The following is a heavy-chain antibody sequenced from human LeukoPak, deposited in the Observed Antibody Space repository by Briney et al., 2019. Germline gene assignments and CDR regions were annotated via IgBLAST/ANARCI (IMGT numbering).Heavy chain of an antibody. V-gene: IGHV1-2*02. CDR2: INPNSGGT. J-gene: IGHJ5*02. CDR3: ARDKNLRYCSSTSCYWSWFDP. Sequence: ASVKVSCKASGYTFTGYYMHWVRQAPGQGLEWMGWINPNSGGTNYAQKFQGRVTMTRDTSISTAYMELSRLGSDDTAVYYCARDKNLRYCSSTSCYWSWFDPWGQGTLVTVSS. D-gene: IGHD2-2*01. CDR1: GYTFTGYY.